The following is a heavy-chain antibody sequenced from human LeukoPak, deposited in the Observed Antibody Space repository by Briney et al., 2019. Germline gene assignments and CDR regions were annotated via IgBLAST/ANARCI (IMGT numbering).Heavy chain of an antibody. Sequence: SVRVSCTASGGTFSSYTISWVRQAPGQGLEWMGRIIPILGIANYAQKFQGRVTITADKSTSTAYMELSSLRSEDTAVYYCARGLPPRSGCVERGHDYWGQGTLVTVSS. V-gene: IGHV1-69*02. CDR3: ARGLPPRSGCVERGHDY. J-gene: IGHJ4*02. CDR2: IIPILGIA. CDR1: GGTFSSYT. D-gene: IGHD3-3*01.